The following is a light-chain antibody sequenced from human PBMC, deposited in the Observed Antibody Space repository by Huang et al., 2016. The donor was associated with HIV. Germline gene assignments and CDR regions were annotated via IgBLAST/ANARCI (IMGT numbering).Light chain of an antibody. CDR1: QSVRDK. Sequence: EIVMTQSPDTLSVSPGERATLSCRASQSVRDKLAMYQQKPGQAPRLLRHATSTRAAGVPARFSGSGSGTEFTLTISSLQSDECGVYYCQQYESWPPLTFGGGTKVEIK. J-gene: IGKJ4*01. CDR2: ATS. V-gene: IGKV3-15*01. CDR3: QQYESWPPLT.